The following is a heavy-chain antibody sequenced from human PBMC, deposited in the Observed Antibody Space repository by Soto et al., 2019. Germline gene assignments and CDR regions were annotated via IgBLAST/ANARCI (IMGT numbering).Heavy chain of an antibody. J-gene: IGHJ3*01. V-gene: IGHV1-46*03. Sequence: ASVKVSCKASGYTFTSYYMHWVRQAPGQGLEWMGIINPSGGSTSYAQKFKGRVTMTRDTSTSTVYMELSSLRSEDTAVYYCARDQVSPVRRIAAAGTPHAFDFWG. D-gene: IGHD6-13*01. CDR3: ARDQVSPVRRIAAAGTPHAFDF. CDR1: GYTFTSYY. CDR2: INPSGGST.